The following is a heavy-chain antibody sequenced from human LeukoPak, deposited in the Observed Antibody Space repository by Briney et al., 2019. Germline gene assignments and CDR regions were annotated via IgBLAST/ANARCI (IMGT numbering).Heavy chain of an antibody. Sequence: GGSLRLSCAASGFTFSSYSMNWVRQAPEKVLEWVSSISSSSSYIYYADSEKGRFTISRDNAKNSLYLQMNSLRAEDTAVYYCARVIAAAGTGFDYWGQGTLVTVSS. CDR3: ARVIAAAGTGFDY. CDR2: ISSSSSYI. CDR1: GFTFSSYS. D-gene: IGHD6-13*01. J-gene: IGHJ4*02. V-gene: IGHV3-21*01.